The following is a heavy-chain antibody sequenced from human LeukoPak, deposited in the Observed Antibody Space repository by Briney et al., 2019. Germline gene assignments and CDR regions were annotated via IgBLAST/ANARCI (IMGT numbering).Heavy chain of an antibody. D-gene: IGHD2-2*01. CDR1: GFTFSSYA. Sequence: GGSLRLSCAASGFTFSSYAIHWVRQAPGKGLEWVAVISYDGSNKYYADSVKGRFTISRDNSKNTLYLQMNSLSAEDTAVYYCARDSTAFPGSYYYGMDVWGQGTTVTVPS. V-gene: IGHV3-30*04. J-gene: IGHJ6*02. CDR3: ARDSTAFPGSYYYGMDV. CDR2: ISYDGSNK.